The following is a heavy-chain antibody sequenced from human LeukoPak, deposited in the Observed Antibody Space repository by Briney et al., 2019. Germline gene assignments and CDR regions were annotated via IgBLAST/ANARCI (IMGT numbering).Heavy chain of an antibody. V-gene: IGHV4-59*11. CDR3: ARDKDY. CDR2: IYYSGST. CDR1: GVSFTSHF. Sequence: SETLSLTCTVSGVSFTSHFWTWIRQPPGKGLEWIGSIYYSGSTYYNPSLKSRVTISVDTSKNQFSLKLSSVTAADTAVYYCARDKDYWGQGTLVTVSS. J-gene: IGHJ4*02.